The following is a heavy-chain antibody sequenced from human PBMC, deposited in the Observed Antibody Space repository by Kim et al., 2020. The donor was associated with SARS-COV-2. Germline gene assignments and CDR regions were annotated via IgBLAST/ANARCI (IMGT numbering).Heavy chain of an antibody. V-gene: IGHV1-18*01. Sequence: ASVKVSCKASGYTFTSYGISWVRQAPGQGLEWMGWISAYNGNTNYAQKLQGRVTMTTDTSTSTAYMELRSLRSDDTAVYYCAIAVAGIIHDAFDIWGQGTMVTVSS. D-gene: IGHD6-19*01. J-gene: IGHJ3*02. CDR2: ISAYNGNT. CDR3: AIAVAGIIHDAFDI. CDR1: GYTFTSYG.